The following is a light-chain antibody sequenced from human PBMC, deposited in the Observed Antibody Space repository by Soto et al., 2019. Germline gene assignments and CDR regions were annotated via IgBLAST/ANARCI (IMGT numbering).Light chain of an antibody. Sequence: EIVMTQSPATLSLSPGERATLSCRATENLRTFLAWYQQKPGQAPRLLIYGASTRATGIPARFSGSGSGTEFTLTISSLQSEDFAVYYCQQYNNWLGTFGGGTKVDIK. V-gene: IGKV3-15*01. J-gene: IGKJ4*01. CDR3: QQYNNWLGT. CDR1: ENLRTF. CDR2: GAS.